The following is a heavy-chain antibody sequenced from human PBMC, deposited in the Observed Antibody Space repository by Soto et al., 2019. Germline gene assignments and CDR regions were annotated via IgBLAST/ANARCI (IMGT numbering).Heavy chain of an antibody. Sequence: SETLSLTCTVSGGSISSYYWSWIRQPPGKGLEWIGYIYYGGSTNYNPSLKSRVTISVDTSKNQFSLKLSSVTAADTAVYYCAREYYYGSGSYYTHDAFDIWGQGTMVTVSS. J-gene: IGHJ3*02. CDR2: IYYGGST. CDR1: GGSISSYY. V-gene: IGHV4-59*01. CDR3: AREYYYGSGSYYTHDAFDI. D-gene: IGHD3-10*01.